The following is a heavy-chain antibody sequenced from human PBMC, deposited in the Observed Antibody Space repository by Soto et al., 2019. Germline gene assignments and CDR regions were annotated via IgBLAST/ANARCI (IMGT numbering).Heavy chain of an antibody. Sequence: GGSLRVSCAASGFTVSSNYMSWVRQAPGKGLEWVSVIYSGGSTYYADSVKGRFTISRDNSKNTLYLQMNSLRAEDTAVYYCARGLGYCSSTSCKHFDYWGQVPLVTVSP. V-gene: IGHV3-53*01. CDR2: IYSGGST. D-gene: IGHD2-2*01. CDR1: GFTVSSNY. J-gene: IGHJ4*02. CDR3: ARGLGYCSSTSCKHFDY.